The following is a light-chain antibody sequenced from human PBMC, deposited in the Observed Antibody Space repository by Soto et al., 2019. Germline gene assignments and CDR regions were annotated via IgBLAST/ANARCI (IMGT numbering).Light chain of an antibody. V-gene: IGKV1-5*01. Sequence: DILMTQSPSTLYAFVGHIDTITCRASQSMSSWLAWHQQKPGRAPKVLIHDDASLASGVPSGFSGRGSGTEFTLTPNGLRPDGFATCYCQQDNGSLWTCGQGTKVE. J-gene: IGKJ1*01. CDR2: DDA. CDR1: QSMSSW. CDR3: QQDNGSLWT.